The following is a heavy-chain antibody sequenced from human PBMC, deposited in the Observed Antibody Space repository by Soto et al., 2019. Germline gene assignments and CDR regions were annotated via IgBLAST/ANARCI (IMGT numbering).Heavy chain of an antibody. J-gene: IGHJ5*02. CDR2: IYWDDDK. V-gene: IGHV2-5*02. CDR1: GFSLSTIGVG. CDR3: AHRIRSGWLGWFDP. D-gene: IGHD6-19*01. Sequence: QITLKESGPTLVKPTQTLTLTCTFSGFSLSTIGVGVGWVRQPPGKALEWLALIYWDDDKRYSPPLKSRLAITKDTSKNQVVLTMTTMDPVDTATYYCAHRIRSGWLGWFDPWGQGTLVTVSS.